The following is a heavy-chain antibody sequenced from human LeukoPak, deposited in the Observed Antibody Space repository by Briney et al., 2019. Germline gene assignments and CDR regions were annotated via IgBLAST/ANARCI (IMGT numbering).Heavy chain of an antibody. Sequence: SETLSLTCAVYGGSFSGYYWSWIRQPPGKGLEWIGEINHSGSTNYNPSLKSRVTISVDTSKNQFSLQLSSVTAADTAVYYCARGAVVTPRLAFDIWGQGTMVTVSS. V-gene: IGHV4-34*01. J-gene: IGHJ3*02. CDR3: ARGAVVTPRLAFDI. D-gene: IGHD2-21*02. CDR2: INHSGST. CDR1: GGSFSGYY.